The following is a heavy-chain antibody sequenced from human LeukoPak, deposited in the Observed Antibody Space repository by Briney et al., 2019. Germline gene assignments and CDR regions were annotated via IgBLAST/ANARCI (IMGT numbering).Heavy chain of an antibody. V-gene: IGHV1-69*04. Sequence: SVKVSCKASGGTFSSFGITWVRQAPGQGLEWMGRIIPILGIANYAQKFQGRVTITADKSTSTAYMELSSLRSEDTAVYYCARGGGSYDYVNAFDIWGQGTMVTVSS. CDR2: IIPILGIA. D-gene: IGHD1-26*01. CDR1: GGTFSSFG. CDR3: ARGGGSYDYVNAFDI. J-gene: IGHJ3*02.